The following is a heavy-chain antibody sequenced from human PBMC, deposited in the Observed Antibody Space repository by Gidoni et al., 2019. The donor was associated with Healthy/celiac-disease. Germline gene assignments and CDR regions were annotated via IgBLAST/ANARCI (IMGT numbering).Heavy chain of an antibody. D-gene: IGHD3-9*01. CDR2: MSSSGSTI. J-gene: IGHJ4*02. Sequence: EVQLVESGGGLVQPGGSLRLSCAAPGFTFSSYEMTWVRQAPGKGLEWVSYMSSSGSTIYYADSVKGRFTISRDNAKNSLYLQMNSLRAEDTAVYYCARVGRDYYDILTGYYQVPDYWGQGTLVTVSS. CDR1: GFTFSSYE. V-gene: IGHV3-48*03. CDR3: ARVGRDYYDILTGYYQVPDY.